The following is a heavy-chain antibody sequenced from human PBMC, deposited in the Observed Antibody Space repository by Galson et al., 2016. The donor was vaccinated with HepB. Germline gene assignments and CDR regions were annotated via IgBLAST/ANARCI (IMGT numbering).Heavy chain of an antibody. CDR2: IYYGGST. CDR1: GGSVDTSSYY. CDR3: ARHWSHTYYVFSTSRGYFAY. Sequence: SETLSLTCTVSGGSVDTSSYYWGWIRQPPGKGLEWIGIIYYGGSTHYNPSLKSRVTISVDTSKNQFSLKLTSVTAADTAVYYCARHWSHTYYVFSTSRGYFAYWGQGILVTVSS. D-gene: IGHD3-3*01. J-gene: IGHJ4*02. V-gene: IGHV4-39*01.